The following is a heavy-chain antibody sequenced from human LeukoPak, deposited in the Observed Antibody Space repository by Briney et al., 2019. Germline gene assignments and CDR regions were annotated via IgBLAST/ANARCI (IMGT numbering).Heavy chain of an antibody. J-gene: IGHJ3*02. D-gene: IGHD2-2*01. Sequence: SVKVSCKASGFTFTTSTVQWVRQARGQRLEWIGWIVVGSGNTNYAQKFQERVTITRDMSTSTAYMELSSLRSEDTAVYYCAAVGAIYCSSTSCFDIWGQGTMVAVSS. CDR3: AAVGAIYCSSTSCFDI. V-gene: IGHV1-58*01. CDR1: GFTFTTST. CDR2: IVVGSGNT.